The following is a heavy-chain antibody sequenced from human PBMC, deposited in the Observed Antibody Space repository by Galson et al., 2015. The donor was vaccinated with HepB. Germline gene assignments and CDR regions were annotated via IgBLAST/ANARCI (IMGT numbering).Heavy chain of an antibody. J-gene: IGHJ4*02. D-gene: IGHD3-9*01. CDR1: GFTFSSYG. V-gene: IGHV3-30*02. Sequence: SLRLSCAASGFTFSSYGMHWVRQAPGKGLEWVAFIRYDGSNKYYADSVKGRFTISRDNSKNTLYLQMNSLRAEDTAVYYCATSYLTGYYTCFDYWGQGTLVTVSS. CDR2: IRYDGSNK. CDR3: ATSYLTGYYTCFDY.